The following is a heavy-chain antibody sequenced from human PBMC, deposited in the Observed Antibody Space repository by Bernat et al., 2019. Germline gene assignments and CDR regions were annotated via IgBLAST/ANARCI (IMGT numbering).Heavy chain of an antibody. CDR3: PGGVPASIELGAYGLDY. Sequence: QVQLVESGGGVVQPGRSLRLSCAASGFTFSDFGMHWVRQAPGKGLEWVALIWYDGSNKYYPDSVKGRFTISRDNFKNTLYLQMNSLGAGDMAVDLCPGGVPASIELGAYGLDYWGQGTLVTVSS. V-gene: IGHV3-33*01. D-gene: IGHD7-27*01. CDR1: GFTFSDFG. CDR2: IWYDGSNK. J-gene: IGHJ4*02.